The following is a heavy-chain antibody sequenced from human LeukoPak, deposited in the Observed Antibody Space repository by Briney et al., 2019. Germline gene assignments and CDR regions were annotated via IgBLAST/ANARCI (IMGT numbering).Heavy chain of an antibody. CDR2: ISWNSGSI. V-gene: IGHV3-9*01. D-gene: IGHD3-9*01. J-gene: IGHJ4*02. Sequence: GGSLRLSCAASGFTFDDYAMHWVRQAPGKGLEWVSGISWNSGSIGYADSVKGRFTISRDNAKNSLHLQMNSLRAEDTALYYCAKGLIRTYDILTGGFDYWGQGTLVTVSS. CDR3: AKGLIRTYDILTGGFDY. CDR1: GFTFDDYA.